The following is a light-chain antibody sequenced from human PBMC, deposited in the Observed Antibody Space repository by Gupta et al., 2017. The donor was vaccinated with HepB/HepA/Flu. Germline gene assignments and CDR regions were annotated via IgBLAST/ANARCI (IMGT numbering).Light chain of an antibody. CDR2: GAS. Sequence: ERVMTQSPVTLSVSPGERATLSCRASQSVRSNLAWYQQKPGQAPRLLIYGASTRDTGIPARFSGSGCGKELTLTISGRQSEDFAVYYCQQDDNWPPLTFGQGTQLEIK. CDR1: QSVRSN. CDR3: QQDDNWPPLT. J-gene: IGKJ5*01. V-gene: IGKV3-15*01.